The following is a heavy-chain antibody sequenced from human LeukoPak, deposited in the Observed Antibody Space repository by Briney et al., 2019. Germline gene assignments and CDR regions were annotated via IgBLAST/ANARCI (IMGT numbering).Heavy chain of an antibody. Sequence: ASVKVSCKASGYSFTKYGFSWARQAPGQGLEWMGWISANTGHANYAQNLQGRVTLTTDTSTTTAYMELRSLRFDDTAVYYCVRDEFTAQAWFDFWGQGTPVTVSS. CDR3: VRDEFTAQAWFDF. CDR2: ISANTGHA. D-gene: IGHD3-16*01. V-gene: IGHV1-18*01. CDR1: GYSFTKYG. J-gene: IGHJ5*01.